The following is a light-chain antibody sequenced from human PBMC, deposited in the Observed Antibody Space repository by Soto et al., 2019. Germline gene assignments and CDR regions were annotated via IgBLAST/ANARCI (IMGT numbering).Light chain of an antibody. CDR3: QQSYSTPWT. J-gene: IGKJ1*01. CDR2: AAS. V-gene: IGKV1-39*01. Sequence: IQMTQSPSPLSASVGDRVTITCRASQSINIYLNWYQQKPGKAPNLLIYAASSLHSGVPFRFSGSGSGTDFTLTISSLQPEDFATYDCQQSYSTPWTCGQRTKVQIK. CDR1: QSINIY.